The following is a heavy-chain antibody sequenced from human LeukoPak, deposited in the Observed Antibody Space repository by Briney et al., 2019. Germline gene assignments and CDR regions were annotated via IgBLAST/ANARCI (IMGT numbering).Heavy chain of an antibody. V-gene: IGHV1-18*01. CDR1: GGTLSSYA. J-gene: IGHJ6*02. CDR3: ARSRFLEWLLTYYYGMDV. CDR2: ISAYNGNT. Sequence: ASVKVSCTASGGTLSSYAISWVRQAPGQGLEWMGWISAYNGNTNYAQKLQGRVTMTTDTSTSTAYMELRSLRSDDTAVYYCARSRFLEWLLTYYYGMDVWGQGTTVTVSS. D-gene: IGHD3-3*01.